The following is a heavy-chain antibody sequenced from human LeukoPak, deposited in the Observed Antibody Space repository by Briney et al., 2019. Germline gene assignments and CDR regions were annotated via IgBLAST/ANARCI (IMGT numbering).Heavy chain of an antibody. CDR2: ISSSSSYI. J-gene: IGHJ4*02. Sequence: GGSLRLSCAASGFTFSSYSMNWVRQAPGKGLEWVSSISSSSSYIYYADSVKGRFTISRDNAKNSLYLQMNSLRAEDTAVYYCARTMGGYGSLDYWGQGTLVTVSS. D-gene: IGHD3-10*01. CDR3: ARTMGGYGSLDY. V-gene: IGHV3-21*01. CDR1: GFTFSSYS.